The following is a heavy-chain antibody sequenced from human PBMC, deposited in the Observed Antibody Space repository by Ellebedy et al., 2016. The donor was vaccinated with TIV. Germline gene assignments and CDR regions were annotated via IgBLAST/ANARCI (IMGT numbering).Heavy chain of an antibody. V-gene: IGHV1-8*01. CDR2: MNPSSGNT. J-gene: IGHJ4*02. CDR1: GYTFTTYD. CDR3: ARNPEKTGNFEY. Sequence: ASVKVSCXASGYTFTTYDINWVRQAPGQGLEWMGWMNPSSGNTGYAQKFQGRVTLTRDTFISTAYLELTSLRSDDTAVYYCARNPEKTGNFEYWGQGTLVTVSS. D-gene: IGHD3-9*01.